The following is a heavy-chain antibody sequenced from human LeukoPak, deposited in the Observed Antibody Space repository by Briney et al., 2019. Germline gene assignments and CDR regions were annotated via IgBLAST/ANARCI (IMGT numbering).Heavy chain of an antibody. CDR3: ASTVRGHGNLDY. V-gene: IGHV4-34*01. Sequence: PSETLSLTCAVYGGSFSGYYWSWIRQPPGKGLEWIGEINHSGSTNYNPSLKSRVTISVDTSKNQFSLKLSSVTAADTAVYYCASTVRGHGNLDYWGQGTLVTVSS. J-gene: IGHJ4*02. CDR1: GGSFSGYY. CDR2: INHSGST.